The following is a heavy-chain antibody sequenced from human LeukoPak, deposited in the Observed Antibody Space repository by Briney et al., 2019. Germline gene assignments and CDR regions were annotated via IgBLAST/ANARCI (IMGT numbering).Heavy chain of an antibody. Sequence: GGSLRLSCAGSGFALKSYSLSWVRQAPGKGLEWVSSISSTSAYIYYADSVKGRFTISRDNVDNVVYLQMNSLGAEDTTVYYCARDRGIVGATNWFDPWGQGTLVTVSS. CDR2: ISSTSAYI. J-gene: IGHJ5*02. D-gene: IGHD1-26*01. CDR3: ARDRGIVGATNWFDP. CDR1: GFALKSYS. V-gene: IGHV3-21*01.